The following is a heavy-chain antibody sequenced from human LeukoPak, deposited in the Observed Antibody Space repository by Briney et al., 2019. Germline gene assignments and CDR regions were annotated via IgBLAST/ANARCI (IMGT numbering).Heavy chain of an antibody. Sequence: GASVTVSCKASGYTFTSYDINWVRQATGQGLEWMGWMNPNSGNTGYAQKFQGRVTMTRNTSISTAYMELSSLRSEDTAVYYCARGSWGGVVAATTYIDYWGQGTLVTVSS. CDR2: MNPNSGNT. CDR1: GYTFTSYD. V-gene: IGHV1-8*01. J-gene: IGHJ4*02. CDR3: ARGSWGGVVAATTYIDY. D-gene: IGHD2-15*01.